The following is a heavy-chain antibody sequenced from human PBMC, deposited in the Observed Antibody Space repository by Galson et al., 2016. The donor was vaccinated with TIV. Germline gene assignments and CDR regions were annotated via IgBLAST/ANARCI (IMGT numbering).Heavy chain of an antibody. J-gene: IGHJ3*01. V-gene: IGHV6-1*01. CDR3: ARAAGRNGATCHATCESFDF. CDR2: TYCRSRCYY. CDR1: GDSVSSNSAA. D-gene: IGHD3-10*01. Sequence: CAISGDSVSSNSAAWNWIRQSPSRGLEWLGRTYCRSRCYYDYAVSVKSRITIESDTSKNQFPLQLNSVTSKDPAVSYCARAAGRNGATCHATCESFDFWGQGTKVTVAS.